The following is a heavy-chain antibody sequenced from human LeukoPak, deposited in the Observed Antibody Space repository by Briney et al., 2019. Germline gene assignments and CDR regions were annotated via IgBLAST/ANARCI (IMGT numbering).Heavy chain of an antibody. CDR3: ARRAGDYSHPYDY. Sequence: GGSLRLSCAASGLTVSSNCMSWVRQAPAKALEWVSFIYSGGNTYYTDSVKGRFTISRDNSKHTVHLQMSSLRAEDTAMYYCARRAGDYSHPYDYWGQGTLVTVSS. CDR2: IYSGGNT. V-gene: IGHV3-53*01. CDR1: GLTVSSNC. J-gene: IGHJ4*02. D-gene: IGHD3-22*01.